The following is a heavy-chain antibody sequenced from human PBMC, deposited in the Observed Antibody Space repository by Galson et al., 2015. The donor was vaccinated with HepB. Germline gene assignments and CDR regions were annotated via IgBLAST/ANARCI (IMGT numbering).Heavy chain of an antibody. V-gene: IGHV3-15*01. J-gene: IGHJ4*02. CDR3: TADVPEYGARAFDF. CDR2: IRSKADGETT. D-gene: IGHD4-17*01. CDR1: GFAFSNAW. Sequence: FLRLSCSTSGFAFSNAWLSWVRQTPGKGLEWVGRIRSKADGETTDYAAPVKGRFTISRDDTKDTLYLEMNSLKTEDTAIYYCTADVPEYGARAFDFWGQGTLVTVSS.